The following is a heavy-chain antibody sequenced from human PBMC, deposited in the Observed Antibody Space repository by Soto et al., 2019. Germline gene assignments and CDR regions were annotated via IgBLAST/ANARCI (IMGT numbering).Heavy chain of an antibody. CDR3: ARRSSSWYFDY. CDR2: ISGSGGST. V-gene: IGHV3-23*01. J-gene: IGHJ4*02. Sequence: EVQLLESGGGLVQPGGSLRLSCAASGFTFSSYAMNWVRQAPGKGLEWVSVISGSGGSTYYADSVKARFTISRDNSKNTLYLQMNSLRAEDTAVYYCARRSSSWYFDYWGQGTLVTVSS. CDR1: GFTFSSYA. D-gene: IGHD6-13*01.